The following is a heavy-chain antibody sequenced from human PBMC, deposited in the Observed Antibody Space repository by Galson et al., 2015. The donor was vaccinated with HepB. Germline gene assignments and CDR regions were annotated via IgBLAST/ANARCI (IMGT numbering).Heavy chain of an antibody. D-gene: IGHD1-26*01. V-gene: IGHV3-23*01. CDR2: ISGSGGST. CDR1: GFTFSSYA. Sequence: SLRLSCAASGFTFSSYAMSWVRQAPGKGLEWVSAISGSGGSTYYADSVKGRFTISRDNSKNTLYLQMNSLRAEDTAVYYCAKDHEGWELLSADYWGQGTLVTVSS. CDR3: AKDHEGWELLSADY. J-gene: IGHJ4*02.